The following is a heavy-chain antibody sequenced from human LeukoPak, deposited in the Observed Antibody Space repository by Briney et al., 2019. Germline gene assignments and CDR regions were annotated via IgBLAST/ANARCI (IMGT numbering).Heavy chain of an antibody. D-gene: IGHD3-16*01. CDR1: GFTFSSHW. J-gene: IGHJ4*02. Sequence: PGGSLRLSCAASGFTFSSHWMSWVRQAPVKGLEWVANIKPDGSEKYPVDSVKGRFTVTRDNAKNSLYLQMNRLRDEDSAVYYCARAPAFGTVDCWGQGTLVTVSS. V-gene: IGHV3-7*01. CDR2: IKPDGSEK. CDR3: ARAPAFGTVDC.